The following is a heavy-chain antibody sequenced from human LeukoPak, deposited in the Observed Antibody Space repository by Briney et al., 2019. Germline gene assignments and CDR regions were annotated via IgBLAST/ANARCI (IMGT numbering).Heavy chain of an antibody. V-gene: IGHV3-30-3*01. CDR3: ARDGYSSGWYDY. D-gene: IGHD6-19*01. J-gene: IGHJ4*02. Sequence: GRSLRLSCAASGFTFSSYAMHWVRQAPGKGLEWVAVISYDGSNKYYADSVKGRFTISRDNSKNTLYLQMNSLRAEDTAVYYCARDGYSSGWYDYWGQGTLVTVSS. CDR2: ISYDGSNK. CDR1: GFTFSSYA.